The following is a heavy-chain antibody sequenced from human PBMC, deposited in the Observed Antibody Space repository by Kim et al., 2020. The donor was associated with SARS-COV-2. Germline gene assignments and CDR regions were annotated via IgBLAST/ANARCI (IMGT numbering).Heavy chain of an antibody. V-gene: IGHV1-18*01. Sequence: QKLQGRVTMTTDTSTSTAYMELRSLRSDDTAVYYCARGSSSWYGGYYFDYWGQGTLVTVSS. J-gene: IGHJ4*02. D-gene: IGHD6-13*01. CDR3: ARGSSSWYGGYYFDY.